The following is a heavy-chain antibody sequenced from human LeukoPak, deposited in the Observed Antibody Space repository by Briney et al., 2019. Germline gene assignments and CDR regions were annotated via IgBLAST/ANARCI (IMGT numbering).Heavy chain of an antibody. D-gene: IGHD3-16*01. Sequence: PGGSLRLSCAASGFTFSNYAMSWVRQAPGKGLEWVSAIGVNTYYTDSVKGRFTISRDNAKNTLYLQMNRLSAEDTALYYCARDTVRLGATGEKGDFFDCWGQGTLVTVSS. V-gene: IGHV3-23*01. CDR2: IGVNT. CDR1: GFTFSNYA. J-gene: IGHJ4*02. CDR3: ARDTVRLGATGEKGDFFDC.